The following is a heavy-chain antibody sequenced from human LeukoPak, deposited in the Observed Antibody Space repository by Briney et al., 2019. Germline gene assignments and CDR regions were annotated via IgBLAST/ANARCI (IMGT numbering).Heavy chain of an antibody. V-gene: IGHV1-8*01. Sequence: ASVKVSCKASGYTFTSYDINWVRQATGQGLEWMGWMNPNSGNTGYAQKFQGRVTMTRNTSISTAYMELSSPRSEDTAVYYCARGPTATNDWSDPGGQGTLVTVSS. CDR3: ARGPTATNDWSDP. D-gene: IGHD4-4*01. J-gene: IGHJ5*02. CDR2: MNPNSGNT. CDR1: GYTFTSYD.